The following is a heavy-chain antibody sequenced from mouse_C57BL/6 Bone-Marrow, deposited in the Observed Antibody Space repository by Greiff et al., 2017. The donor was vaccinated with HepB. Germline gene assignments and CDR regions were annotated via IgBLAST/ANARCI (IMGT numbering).Heavy chain of an antibody. CDR3: VYYYGSIYVAMDY. J-gene: IGHJ4*01. CDR2: IYPGDGDT. V-gene: IGHV1-82*01. D-gene: IGHD1-1*01. CDR1: GYAFSSSW. Sequence: LQESGPELVKPGASVKLSCKASGYAFSSSWMNWVKQRPGKGLEWIGRIYPGDGDTNYNGKFKGKATLTADRSSSTAYMQLSSLTSEDSAVYVCVYYYGSIYVAMDYWGQGPSVTVSS.